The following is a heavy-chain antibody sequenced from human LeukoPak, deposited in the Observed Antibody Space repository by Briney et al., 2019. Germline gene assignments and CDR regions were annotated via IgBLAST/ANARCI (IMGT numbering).Heavy chain of an antibody. J-gene: IGHJ3*02. CDR2: IKQDGSEK. D-gene: IGHD4-23*01. CDR3: ARELDDYGGKDAFDI. V-gene: IGHV3-7*01. Sequence: GSLRLSCAASGFTFSSYWMSWVRQAPGKGLEWVANIKQDGSEKYYVDSVKGRFTISRDNAKNSLYLQMNSLRAEDTAVYYCARELDDYGGKDAFDIWGQGTMVTVSS. CDR1: GFTFSSYW.